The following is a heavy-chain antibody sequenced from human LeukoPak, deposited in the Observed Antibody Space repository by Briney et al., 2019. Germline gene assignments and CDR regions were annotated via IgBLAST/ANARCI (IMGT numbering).Heavy chain of an antibody. V-gene: IGHV3-30*18. Sequence: GALRLSCAASGFTFSSYGMHWVRQAPGKGLEWVAVISYDGSNKYYADSVKGRFTISRDNSKNTLYLQMNSLRAEDTAVYYCAKDPLVATTQYYFDYWGQGTLVTVSS. J-gene: IGHJ4*02. CDR1: GFTFSSYG. CDR2: ISYDGSNK. CDR3: AKDPLVATTQYYFDY. D-gene: IGHD5-12*01.